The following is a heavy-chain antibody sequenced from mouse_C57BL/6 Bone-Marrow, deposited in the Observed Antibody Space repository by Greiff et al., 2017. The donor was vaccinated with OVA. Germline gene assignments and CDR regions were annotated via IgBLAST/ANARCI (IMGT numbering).Heavy chain of an antibody. Sequence: VQLKESGAELVRPGASVKLSCTASGFNIKDDYMHWVKQRTEQGLEWIGWIDPENGDTEYASKFQGKATITADPSSNTAYLQLRSLTSEDTAVYYCTTYYYGSSLYYFDYWGQGTTLTVSS. CDR3: TTYYYGSSLYYFDY. D-gene: IGHD1-1*01. CDR2: IDPENGDT. V-gene: IGHV14-4*01. CDR1: GFNIKDDY. J-gene: IGHJ2*01.